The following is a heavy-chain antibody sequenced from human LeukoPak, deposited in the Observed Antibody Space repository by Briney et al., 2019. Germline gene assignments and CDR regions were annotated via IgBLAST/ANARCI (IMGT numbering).Heavy chain of an antibody. J-gene: IGHJ5*02. CDR2: IYPGDSDT. Sequence: GESLMISCKTSGYRFPDYWVGWVRQMPGKGLEWMGIIYPGDSDTRYSPSFQGQVTISADKSISTAYLQWSSLKASDTAMYYCARHGALHDCSGGSCYLNWFDPWGQGTLVTVSS. D-gene: IGHD2-15*01. CDR3: ARHGALHDCSGGSCYLNWFDP. V-gene: IGHV5-51*01. CDR1: GYRFPDYW.